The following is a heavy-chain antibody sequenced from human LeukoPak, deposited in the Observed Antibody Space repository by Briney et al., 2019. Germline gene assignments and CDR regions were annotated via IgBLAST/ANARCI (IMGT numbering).Heavy chain of an antibody. CDR2: ISWNSGSI. V-gene: IGHV3-9*01. CDR3: AKDFRAAGRFSAFDI. Sequence: GGSLRLSCAASGFTFDDYAMHWVRQAPGKGLEWVSGISWNSGSIGYADSVKGRFTISRDNAKNSLSLQMNSLRAEDTALYYCAKDFRAAGRFSAFDIWGQGTMVTVSS. J-gene: IGHJ3*02. D-gene: IGHD6-13*01. CDR1: GFTFDDYA.